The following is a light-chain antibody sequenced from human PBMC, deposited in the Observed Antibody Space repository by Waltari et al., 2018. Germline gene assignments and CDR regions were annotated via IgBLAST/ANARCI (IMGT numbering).Light chain of an antibody. Sequence: QSVLTQPPSASGTPGQRVTISCSGSSSNIGNNFVFWYHHLPGTAPKLLIYRSNQRPSGVPDRFSGSKSGTSASLAISGLRSEDEADYYCAAWDDSLSAVVFGGGTKLTVL. J-gene: IGLJ2*01. CDR1: SSNIGNNF. CDR3: AAWDDSLSAVV. V-gene: IGLV1-47*01. CDR2: RSN.